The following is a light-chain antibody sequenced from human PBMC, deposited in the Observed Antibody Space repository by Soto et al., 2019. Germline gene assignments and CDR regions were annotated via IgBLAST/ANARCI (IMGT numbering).Light chain of an antibody. CDR1: QDISNY. CDR3: QQYDNLPLT. CDR2: DAS. V-gene: IGKV1-33*01. Sequence: DIQMTQSPSSLSASVGDRVTITCQASQDISNYLNWYQQKPGKAPKLLIYDASNLETGIPSRFSGSGSGTACTFIISSLQPEDNATYYCQQYDNLPLTFGGGTKVE. J-gene: IGKJ4*01.